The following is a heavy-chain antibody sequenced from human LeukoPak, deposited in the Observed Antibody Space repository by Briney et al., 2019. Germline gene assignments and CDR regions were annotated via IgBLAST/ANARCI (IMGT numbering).Heavy chain of an antibody. J-gene: IGHJ4*02. CDR3: ARGSSTVTTRY. V-gene: IGHV4-61*02. Sequence: SETLSLTCTVSGGSISSGSYYWSWIRQPAGKGLEWIGRIYTSGSTTYNSSLKSRVTISLDTSKNHFSLRLSSVTAADTAVYYCARGSSTVTTRYWGQGTLVTVSS. CDR1: GGSISSGSYY. D-gene: IGHD4-17*01. CDR2: IYTSGST.